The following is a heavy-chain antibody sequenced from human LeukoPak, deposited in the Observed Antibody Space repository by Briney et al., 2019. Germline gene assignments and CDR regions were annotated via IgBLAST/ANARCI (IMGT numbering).Heavy chain of an antibody. J-gene: IGHJ4*02. CDR3: ARWGRKLELHGGY. CDR2: ISSSSSYI. Sequence: PGGSLRLSCGASGFPFSSYSVNWVRQAPGEGLEWVSSISSSSSYIYYADSVKGRFTISRDNAKNSLYLQMNSLRAEDTAVYYCARWGRKLELHGGYWGQGTLVTVSS. CDR1: GFPFSSYS. V-gene: IGHV3-21*01. D-gene: IGHD1-7*01.